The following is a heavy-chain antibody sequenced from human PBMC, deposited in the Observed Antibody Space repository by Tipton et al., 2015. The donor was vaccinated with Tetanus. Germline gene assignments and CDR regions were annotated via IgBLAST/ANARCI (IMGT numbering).Heavy chain of an antibody. CDR2: IYTSGST. CDR3: ARDGQPGYYYGMDV. V-gene: IGHV4-4*07. Sequence: LRLSCAVSGGSISSDYWSWIRQPAGKGLEWIGRIYTSGSTNYNPPLKSRVTMSVDTSKNQFSLKLSFVTAADTAIYYCARDGQPGYYYGMDVWGQGTTVTVSS. CDR1: GGSISSDY. J-gene: IGHJ6*02. D-gene: IGHD1-14*01.